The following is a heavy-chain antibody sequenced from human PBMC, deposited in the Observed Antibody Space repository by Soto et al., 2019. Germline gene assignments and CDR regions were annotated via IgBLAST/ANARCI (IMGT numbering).Heavy chain of an antibody. CDR3: AKGGSGGTTSGYYYYGMDV. J-gene: IGHJ6*02. V-gene: IGHV1-69*13. CDR2: IIPIFGTA. D-gene: IGHD4-17*01. CDR1: GGTFSSYA. Sequence: ASVKVSCKASGGTFSSYAISWVRQAPGQGLEWMGGIIPIFGTANYAQKFQGRVTITADESTSTAYMELSSLRSEDTAVYYCAKGGSGGTTSGYYYYGMDVWGQGTTVTVSS.